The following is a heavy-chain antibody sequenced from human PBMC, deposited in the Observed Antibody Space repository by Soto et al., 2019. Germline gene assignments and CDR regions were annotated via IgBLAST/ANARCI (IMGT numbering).Heavy chain of an antibody. J-gene: IGHJ3*01. CDR2: ISGTGTSA. CDR3: VKEGNCWYSRGSFDF. V-gene: IGHV3-23*01. Sequence: PGGSLRLSCAASGLTFSNYAMNWVRQAPGKGLEWVSVISGTGTSAYYADSVKGRFTISRNNSKNTLYLQMNSLRAEDTAIYFCVKEGNCWYSRGSFDFWGRGTLVTVSS. D-gene: IGHD2-21*02. CDR1: GLTFSNYA.